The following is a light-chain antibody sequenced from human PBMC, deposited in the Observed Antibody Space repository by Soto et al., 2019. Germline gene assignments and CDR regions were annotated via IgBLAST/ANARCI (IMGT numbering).Light chain of an antibody. CDR3: QQRSNWPPIT. CDR1: QSVSSY. Sequence: EIVLTQSPGTLSLSRGEGATLSCRASQSVSSYLAWYQQKPGQAPRLLIYDASNRATGIPARFSGSGSGTDFTLTISSLEPEDFAVYYCQQRSNWPPITFGQGTRLEIK. V-gene: IGKV3-11*01. J-gene: IGKJ5*01. CDR2: DAS.